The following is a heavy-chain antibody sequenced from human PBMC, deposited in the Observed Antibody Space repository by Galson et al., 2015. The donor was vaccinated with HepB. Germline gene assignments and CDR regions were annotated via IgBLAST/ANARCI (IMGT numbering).Heavy chain of an antibody. CDR2: ISLYNDNT. J-gene: IGHJ5*02. V-gene: IGHV1-18*01. Sequence: SVKVSCKASGYTLSSSGISWVRQAPGQGLEWMGWISLYNDNTNYAQKFQGRVTMTTDISTSTAFMELRSLRSDDTAVYYCARVKGDFWSGYYVSRRLNWFDPWGQGTLVTVSS. CDR3: ARVKGDFWSGYYVSRRLNWFDP. CDR1: GYTLSSSG. D-gene: IGHD3-3*01.